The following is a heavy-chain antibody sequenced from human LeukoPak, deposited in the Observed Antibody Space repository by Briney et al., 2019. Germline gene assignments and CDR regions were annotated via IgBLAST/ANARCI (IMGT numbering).Heavy chain of an antibody. CDR2: INPSGGST. CDR1: GYTFTSYY. Sequence: GASVKVSCKASGYTFTSYYMHWVRQAPGQGLEWMGRINPSGGSTSYAQKFQGRVTITRDTSASTAYMELSSLRSEDTAVYYCARTSRYCSSTSCSNWFDPWGQGTLVTVSS. V-gene: IGHV1-46*01. J-gene: IGHJ5*02. CDR3: ARTSRYCSSTSCSNWFDP. D-gene: IGHD2-2*01.